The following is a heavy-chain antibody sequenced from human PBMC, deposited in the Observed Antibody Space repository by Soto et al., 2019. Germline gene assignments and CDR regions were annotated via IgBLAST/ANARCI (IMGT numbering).Heavy chain of an antibody. V-gene: IGHV3-30-3*01. CDR3: ARDSVSPGYYGMDV. D-gene: IGHD3-10*01. CDR2: ISYDGSNK. J-gene: IGHJ6*02. CDR1: GFTFSSYA. Sequence: GGSLRLSCAASGFTFSSYAMDWVRQAPGKGLEWVAVISYDGSNKYYADSVKGRFTISRDNSKNTLYLQMNSLRAEDTAVYYCARDSVSPGYYGMDVWGQGTTVTVSS.